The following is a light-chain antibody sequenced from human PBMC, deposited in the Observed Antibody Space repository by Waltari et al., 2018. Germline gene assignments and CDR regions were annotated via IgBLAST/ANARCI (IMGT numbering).Light chain of an antibody. CDR2: DLT. J-gene: IGLJ2*01. V-gene: IGLV2-14*01. CDR3: SSYTGRGTVI. Sequence: QSVLTQPASVSGSPGQPIPISCTGTNSDIGSYRYVSWYQQYPGKAPKLIIYDLTERPSGVSTRFSGSKSGNTASLTISGLQADDEADYFCSSYTGRGTVIFGRGTMVTVL. CDR1: NSDIGSYRY.